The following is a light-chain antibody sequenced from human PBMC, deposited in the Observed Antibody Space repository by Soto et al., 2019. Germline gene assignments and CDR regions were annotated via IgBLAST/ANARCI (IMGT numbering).Light chain of an antibody. V-gene: IGLV1-47*01. CDR1: SSNIGSNY. J-gene: IGLJ1*01. Sequence: SVLTQPPSASGTPWQRVTISCSGSSSNIGSNYVYWYQQLPGTAPKLLIYRDNQRPSGVPDRFAGSKSGTSASLAISGVRSEDEADYYCAAWDDSLSARYVFGTGTNGSVL. CDR3: AAWDDSLSARYV. CDR2: RDN.